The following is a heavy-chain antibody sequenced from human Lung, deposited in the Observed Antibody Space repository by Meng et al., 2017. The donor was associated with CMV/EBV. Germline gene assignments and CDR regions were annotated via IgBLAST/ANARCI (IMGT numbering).Heavy chain of an antibody. CDR1: GYHFTSYD. CDR3: ARGAVVVPAAIVY. CDR2: MNPNSGNT. Sequence: KASGYHFTSYDINWVRQATGQGLEWMGWMNPNSGNTGYAQKFQGRVTMTRNTSISTAYMELSSLRSEDTAVYYCARGAVVVPAAIVYWGQGTLVTVSS. J-gene: IGHJ4*02. D-gene: IGHD2-2*02. V-gene: IGHV1-8*01.